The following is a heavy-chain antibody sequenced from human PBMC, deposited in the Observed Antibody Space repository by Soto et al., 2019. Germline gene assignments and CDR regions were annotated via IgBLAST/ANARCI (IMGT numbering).Heavy chain of an antibody. Sequence: QVQLVESGGGVVKPGRSLRVSCAASGFSFNNYGMNWVRQAPGKGLEWVAFIWHDGSNKGYADSVKGRFTISRDNSKNTLNLQLSSRRVDDTAVYYCTRAAIKGELLDYWGQGTQVTVSS. D-gene: IGHD1-26*01. V-gene: IGHV3-33*01. CDR2: IWHDGSNK. J-gene: IGHJ4*02. CDR3: TRAAIKGELLDY. CDR1: GFSFNNYG.